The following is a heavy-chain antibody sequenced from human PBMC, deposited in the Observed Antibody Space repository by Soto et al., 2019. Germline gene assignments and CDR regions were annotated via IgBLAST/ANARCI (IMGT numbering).Heavy chain of an antibody. CDR1: GYTFTGYY. CDR3: ARDAPSNYDFWSGALDY. Sequence: ASVEVSCKASGYTFTGYYMHWVRQAPGQGLEWMGWINPNSGGTNYAQKFQGWVTMTRDTSISTAYMELSRLRSDDTAVYYCARDAPSNYDFWSGALDYWGQGTLVTVSS. J-gene: IGHJ4*02. CDR2: INPNSGGT. V-gene: IGHV1-2*04. D-gene: IGHD3-3*01.